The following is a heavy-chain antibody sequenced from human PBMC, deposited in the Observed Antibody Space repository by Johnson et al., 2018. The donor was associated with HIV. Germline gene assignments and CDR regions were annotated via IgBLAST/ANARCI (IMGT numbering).Heavy chain of an antibody. D-gene: IGHD6-19*01. V-gene: IGHV3-30*18. J-gene: IGHJ3*02. CDR2: ISYDGSNK. CDR1: GFTFSSYG. Sequence: QVQLVESGGGVVQPGRSLRLSCAASGFTFSSYGMHWVRQAPGKGLEWVAVISYDGSNKYYADSVKGRFTISRDNSENTLYLQMNSLRAEDTAVYYCVKGGGSGWSDALYIWGQGTMVTVSS. CDR3: VKGGGSGWSDALYI.